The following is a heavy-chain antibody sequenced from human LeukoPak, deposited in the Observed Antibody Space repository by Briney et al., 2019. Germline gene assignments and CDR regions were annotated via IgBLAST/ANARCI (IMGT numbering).Heavy chain of an antibody. CDR2: IRQDGNEI. Sequence: GGSLRLSCVDSGFTFSYYWMTWVRQAPGKGLELVANIRQDGNEINYIDSVKGRFTISRDNSKNTLYLQMNSLRAEDTAVYYCAREKSNWGYDYWGQGTLVTVSS. J-gene: IGHJ4*02. V-gene: IGHV3-7*01. CDR3: AREKSNWGYDY. CDR1: GFTFSYYW. D-gene: IGHD7-27*01.